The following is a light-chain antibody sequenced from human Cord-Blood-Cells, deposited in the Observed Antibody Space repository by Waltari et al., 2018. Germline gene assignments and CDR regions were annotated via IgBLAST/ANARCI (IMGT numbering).Light chain of an antibody. CDR3: QQRSNWLT. CDR1: QSVSSY. Sequence: EIVLTQSPATLSLSPGERATPSCRASQSVSSYLAWYQQKPGQAPRPLIYDASNRATGIPARFSGSGSGTDFTLTISSLEPEDFAVYYCQQRSNWLTFGGGTKVEIK. V-gene: IGKV3-11*01. J-gene: IGKJ4*01. CDR2: DAS.